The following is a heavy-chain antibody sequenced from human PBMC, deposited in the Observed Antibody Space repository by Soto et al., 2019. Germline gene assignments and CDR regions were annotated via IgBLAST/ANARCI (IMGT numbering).Heavy chain of an antibody. CDR1: GFTFSNYD. CDR2: IHTTGDT. D-gene: IGHD1-26*01. J-gene: IGHJ4*02. Sequence: HPGGCLRLSCAASGFTFSNYDMHWVRQATGKSLEWVSAIHTTGDTYYPDSVKGRFTISRENAKNSLYLQMNSLRAGDTAVYYCERAGLNSGSYSHYDSWGQGTLVTVSS. CDR3: ERAGLNSGSYSHYDS. V-gene: IGHV3-13*01.